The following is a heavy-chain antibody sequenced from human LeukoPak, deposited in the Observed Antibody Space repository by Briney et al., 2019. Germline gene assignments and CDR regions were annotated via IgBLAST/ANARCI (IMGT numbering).Heavy chain of an antibody. D-gene: IGHD2-2*02. CDR1: GYTFTSYY. CDR2: INPSGGST. J-gene: IGHJ4*02. CDR3: ARVADCSSTSCYTPYFDY. V-gene: IGHV1-46*01. Sequence: ASVKVSCKASGYTFTSYYMHWVRQAPGQGLEWMGIINPSGGSTSYAQKFQGRVTMTRDTSTSTVYMELSRLRSDDTAVYYCARVADCSSTSCYTPYFDYWGQGTLVTVSS.